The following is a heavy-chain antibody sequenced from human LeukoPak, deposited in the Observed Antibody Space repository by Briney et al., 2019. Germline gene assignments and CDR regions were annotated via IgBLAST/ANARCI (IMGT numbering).Heavy chain of an antibody. CDR3: ARVYGDYEGLDY. CDR2: IYYSGST. V-gene: IGHV4-61*01. J-gene: IGHJ4*02. D-gene: IGHD4-17*01. CDR1: GGSVSSGSYY. Sequence: SETLSLTCTVSGGSVSSGSYYWSWIRQPPGKGLEWIGYIYYSGSTNYNPSLKSRVTISVDTSKNQFSLKPSSVTAADTAVYYCARVYGDYEGLDYWGQGTLVTVSS.